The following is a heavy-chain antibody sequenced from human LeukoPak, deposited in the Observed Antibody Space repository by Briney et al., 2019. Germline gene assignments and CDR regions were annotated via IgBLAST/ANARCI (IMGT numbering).Heavy chain of an antibody. CDR3: ARGGDTIGSIRSPFDI. D-gene: IGHD3-22*01. CDR1: GFTFSSYS. Sequence: GGSLRLSCAASGFTFSSYSMNWVRQAPGKGLEWLSAISGGGSTYYADSVKGRFIISRDNSKNTVYLQLNSLRAEDTAVYYCARGGDTIGSIRSPFDIWGQGTMVTVSS. J-gene: IGHJ3*02. CDR2: ISGGGST. V-gene: IGHV3-53*01.